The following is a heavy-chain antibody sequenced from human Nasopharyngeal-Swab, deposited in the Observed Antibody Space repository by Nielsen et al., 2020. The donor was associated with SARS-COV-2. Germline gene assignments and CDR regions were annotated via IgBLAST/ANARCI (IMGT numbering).Heavy chain of an antibody. V-gene: IGHV3-30-3*01. CDR2: ISYDGSNK. CDR1: GFTFSSYA. Sequence: LSLTCAASGFTFSSYAMHWVRQAPGKGLEWVAVISYDGSNKYYADSVKGRFTISGDNSKNTLYLQMNSLRAEDTAVYYCARVLEVPPSDYYYYYMDVWGKGTTVTVSS. J-gene: IGHJ6*03. D-gene: IGHD1-1*01. CDR3: ARVLEVPPSDYYYYYMDV.